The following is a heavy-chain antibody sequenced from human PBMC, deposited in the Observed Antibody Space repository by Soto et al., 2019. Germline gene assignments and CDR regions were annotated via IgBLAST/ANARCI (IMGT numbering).Heavy chain of an antibody. D-gene: IGHD2-2*02. Sequence: SVKVSCKASGVTFSSYTISWVRQAPGLGLEWMSGIIPIFGTSNYAQKFQGRVTITADDSTSTAYIELSSLRSEDSAVYCCERIWLYLWCSSTSFYIPAWFDPWGQGTLVTVSS. CDR2: IIPIFGTS. J-gene: IGHJ5*02. CDR3: ERIWLYLWCSSTSFYIPAWFDP. CDR1: GVTFSSYT. V-gene: IGHV1-69*13.